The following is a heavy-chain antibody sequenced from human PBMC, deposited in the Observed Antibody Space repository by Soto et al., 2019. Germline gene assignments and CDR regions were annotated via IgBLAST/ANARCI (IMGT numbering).Heavy chain of an antibody. CDR3: ATDQSDDLNSFDAFDL. V-gene: IGHV4-61*03. CDR2: IYHIGST. D-gene: IGHD1-1*01. J-gene: IGHJ3*01. CDR1: GGSVSIGSHY. Sequence: PSETLSLTCTVSGGSVSIGSHYWSWIRQPPGKGLEGIAYIYHIGSTDYNPSLKRRVTTSVALSSTHFSLRLGSVTAADAAVYYCATDQSDDLNSFDAFDLWGQGTLVTVSS.